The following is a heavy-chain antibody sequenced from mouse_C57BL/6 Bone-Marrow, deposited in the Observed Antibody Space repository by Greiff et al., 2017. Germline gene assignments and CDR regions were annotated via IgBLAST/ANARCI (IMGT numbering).Heavy chain of an antibody. CDR1: GFTFSSYA. CDR3: ARADYYGIPGDY. V-gene: IGHV5-4*01. J-gene: IGHJ2*01. CDR2: ISDGGSYT. Sequence: EVQLVESGGGLVKPGGSLKLSCAASGFTFSSYAMSWVRQTPEKRLEWVATISDGGSYTYYPDNVKGRFTISRDNAKNNLYLQMSHLKSEDTAMYYCARADYYGIPGDYWGQGTTRTVSS. D-gene: IGHD1-1*01.